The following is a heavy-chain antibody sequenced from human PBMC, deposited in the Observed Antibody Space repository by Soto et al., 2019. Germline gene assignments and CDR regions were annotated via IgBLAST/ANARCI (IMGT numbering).Heavy chain of an antibody. D-gene: IGHD3-22*01. Sequence: SETLSLTCDVSGDTISTGGYTWAWIRQPPGKALEWIGHTYHSGSTNYNPSLKSRVTISVDKSKNQFSLKLSSVTAADTAVYYCARSPDSSGYYPRWYYYGMDVWGQGTTVTVSS. J-gene: IGHJ6*02. CDR3: ARSPDSSGYYPRWYYYGMDV. CDR2: TYHSGST. V-gene: IGHV4-30-2*01. CDR1: GDTISTGGYT.